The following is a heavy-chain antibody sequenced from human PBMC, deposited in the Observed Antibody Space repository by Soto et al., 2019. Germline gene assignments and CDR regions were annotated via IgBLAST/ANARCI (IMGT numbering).Heavy chain of an antibody. CDR3: AREFSVQTLLLVFDW. CDR2: IIPIFGVP. CDR1: GGTFSNYA. D-gene: IGHD1-1*01. V-gene: IGHV1-69*12. J-gene: IGHJ4*02. Sequence: QVHLVQSGAEVKKPGSSVKVSCKASGGTFSNYAISWVRQAPGQGLEWLGGIIPIFGVPNYAQRFQDRVTITADESTGTAYMELSSLRSEDTAVYYCAREFSVQTLLLVFDWWGQGTLVTVSS.